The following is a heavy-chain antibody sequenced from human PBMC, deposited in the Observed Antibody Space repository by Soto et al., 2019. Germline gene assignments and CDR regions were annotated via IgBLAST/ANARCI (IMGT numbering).Heavy chain of an antibody. CDR3: ASPYCGGDCDAFDI. CDR1: GFTFSDYY. Sequence: LSLTCAASGFTFSDYYMSWIRQAPGKGLEWVSYISSSGSTIYYADSVKGRFTISRDNAKNSLYLQMNSLRAEDTAVYYCASPYCGGDCDAFDIWGQGTMVTVSS. V-gene: IGHV3-11*01. D-gene: IGHD2-21*02. J-gene: IGHJ3*02. CDR2: ISSSGSTI.